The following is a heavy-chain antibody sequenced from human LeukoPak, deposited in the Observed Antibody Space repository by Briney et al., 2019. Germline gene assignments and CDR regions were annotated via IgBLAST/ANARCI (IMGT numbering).Heavy chain of an antibody. CDR1: GFTFSSYW. Sequence: PGGSLRLSCAASGFTFSSYWMSWVRQAPGKGLEWVANIKQDGSDKYYVDSVKGRFTISRDNAKNSLYLQMNSLRVEDTAVYYCGKDSYVGVNWFDPRGQGTLVTVSS. J-gene: IGHJ5*02. CDR2: IKQDGSDK. CDR3: GKDSYVGVNWFDP. V-gene: IGHV3-7*03. D-gene: IGHD1-26*01.